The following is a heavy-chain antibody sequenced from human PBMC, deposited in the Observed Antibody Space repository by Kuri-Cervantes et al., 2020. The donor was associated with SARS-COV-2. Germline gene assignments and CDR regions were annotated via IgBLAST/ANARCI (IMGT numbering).Heavy chain of an antibody. CDR1: GFTFSSYA. V-gene: IGHV3-23*01. CDR3: AKAEWLERGGIDY. Sequence: GESLKISCAASGFTFSSYAMSWVRQAPGKGLEWVSAISGSGGSTYYADSVEGRFTISRDNSKNTLFLQMNSLRAEDTAVYYCAKAEWLERGGIDYWGQGTLVTVSS. D-gene: IGHD6-19*01. CDR2: ISGSGGST. J-gene: IGHJ4*02.